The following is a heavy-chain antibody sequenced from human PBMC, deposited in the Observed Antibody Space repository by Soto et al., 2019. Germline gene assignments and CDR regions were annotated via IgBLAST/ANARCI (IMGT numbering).Heavy chain of an antibody. CDR3: ARSGRKHIRYFDH. Sequence: QVQLVESGGGVVQPGRSLRLSCAASGFTFSSYAMHWVRQAPGKGLEWVAVISYDGSNKYYADSVKGRFTISRDNSKNTLYLQMNSLRAEDTAVYYCARSGRKHIRYFDHWGQGTLVTVSS. CDR1: GFTFSSYA. J-gene: IGHJ4*02. V-gene: IGHV3-30-3*01. CDR2: ISYDGSNK.